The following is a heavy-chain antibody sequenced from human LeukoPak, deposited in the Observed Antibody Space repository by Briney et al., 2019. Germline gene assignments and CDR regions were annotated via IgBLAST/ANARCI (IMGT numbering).Heavy chain of an antibody. Sequence: ASVKVSCKASGYTFTSYGISGVRQAPGQGLDWMGWISAYNGNTNYAQKLQGRVTMTTDTSTSTAYMELRSLRSDDTAVYYCARAHIYCSSTSCSIRDFDYWGQGTLVTVSS. V-gene: IGHV1-18*01. J-gene: IGHJ4*02. D-gene: IGHD2-2*01. CDR2: ISAYNGNT. CDR3: ARAHIYCSSTSCSIRDFDY. CDR1: GYTFTSYG.